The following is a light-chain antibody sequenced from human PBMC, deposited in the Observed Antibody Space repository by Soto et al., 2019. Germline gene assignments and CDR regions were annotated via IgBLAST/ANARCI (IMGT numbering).Light chain of an antibody. CDR2: LGS. CDR1: QSLLHSSGYNF. Sequence: ETVMTQSPLSLPATLGEPASISCRSSQSLLHSSGYNFLDWYLQKPGQSPQLLIYLGSSRASGVADRFRGSGSGTDFRPKISRVEAEDVGLYCCTRYLQSPRTFGQGTTLEIK. V-gene: IGKV2-28*01. J-gene: IGKJ2*02. CDR3: TRYLQSPRT.